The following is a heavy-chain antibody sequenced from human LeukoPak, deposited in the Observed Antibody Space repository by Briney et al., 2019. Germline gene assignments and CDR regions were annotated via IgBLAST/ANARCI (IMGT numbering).Heavy chain of an antibody. CDR3: ARARRIVLMVYAEDPLPGDWFDP. D-gene: IGHD2-8*01. J-gene: IGHJ5*02. V-gene: IGHV4-30-4*08. CDR2: IYYSGST. CDR1: GGSISSGDYY. Sequence: SETLSLTCTVSGGSISSGDYYWSWIRQPPGKGLEWIGYIYYSGSTYYNPSLKSRVTISVDTSKNQFSLKLSSVTAADTAVYYCARARRIVLMVYAEDPLPGDWFDPWGQGTLVTVSS.